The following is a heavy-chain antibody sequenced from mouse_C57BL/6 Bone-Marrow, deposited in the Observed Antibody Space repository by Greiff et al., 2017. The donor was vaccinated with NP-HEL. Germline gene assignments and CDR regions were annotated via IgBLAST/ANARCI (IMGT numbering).Heavy chain of an antibody. CDR2: ISYDGSN. V-gene: IGHV3-6*01. Sequence: EVQLQESGPGLVKPSQSLSLTCSVTGYSITSGYYWNWIRQFPGNKMEWMGYISYDGSNNYNPSLKNRISITRDTSKNQVFMKLNSVTTEDTATYYCGRGWFAYWGQGTLVTVSA. CDR1: GYSITSGYY. J-gene: IGHJ3*01. CDR3: GRGWFAY.